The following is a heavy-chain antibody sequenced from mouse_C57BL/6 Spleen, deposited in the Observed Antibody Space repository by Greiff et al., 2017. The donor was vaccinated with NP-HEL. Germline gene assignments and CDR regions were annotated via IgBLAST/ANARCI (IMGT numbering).Heavy chain of an antibody. D-gene: IGHD1-1*01. J-gene: IGHJ2*01. V-gene: IGHV1-55*01. CDR1: GYTFTSYW. Sequence: QVQLQQPGAELVKPGASVKMSCKASGYTFTSYWITWVKQRPGQGLEWIGDIYPGSGSTNYNEKFKGKATLTVDTSSSTAYMQLSSLTSADSAVFYCARQYYSGSSFFFDYWGQGTTLPVSS. CDR3: ARQYYSGSSFFFDY. CDR2: IYPGSGST.